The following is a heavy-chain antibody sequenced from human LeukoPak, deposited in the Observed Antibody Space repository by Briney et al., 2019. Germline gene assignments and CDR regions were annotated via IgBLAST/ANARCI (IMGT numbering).Heavy chain of an antibody. V-gene: IGHV1-24*01. D-gene: IGHD2-21*01. CDR3: ASSYCGGDCYSKGLY. CDR2: FDPEDGET. CDR1: GYTLTELS. J-gene: IGHJ4*02. Sequence: ASVKVSCKVSGYTLTELSMHWVRQAPGKGLEWMGGFDPEDGETIYAQKFQGRVTMTEDTSTDTAYMELSSLKSEDTAVYYCASSYCGGDCYSKGLYWGQGTLVTVSS.